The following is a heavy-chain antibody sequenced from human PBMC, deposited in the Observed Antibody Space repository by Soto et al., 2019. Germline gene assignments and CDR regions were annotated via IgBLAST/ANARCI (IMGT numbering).Heavy chain of an antibody. D-gene: IGHD1-26*01. CDR1: GFTFSSYW. Sequence: PGGSLRLSCAASGFTFSSYWMHWVRQAPGKGLVWVSRINSDGSSTSYADSVKGRFTISRDNAKNTLYLQMNSLGAEDTAVYYCARVSQWEYYFDYWGQGTLVTVSS. J-gene: IGHJ4*02. CDR3: ARVSQWEYYFDY. CDR2: INSDGSST. V-gene: IGHV3-74*01.